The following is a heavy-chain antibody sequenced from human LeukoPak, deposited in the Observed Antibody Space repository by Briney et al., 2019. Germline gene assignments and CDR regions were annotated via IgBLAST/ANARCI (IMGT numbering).Heavy chain of an antibody. D-gene: IGHD4-23*01. Sequence: GGSLRLSCADSEFIFSSYGMSWVRQAPGKGLEWVSAISASGGGTYYADSVKGRFTISRDNSRNTLHLEMNSLRAEDTAIYYCAKEVTPGALLYGPFDYWGQGTLVTVSS. J-gene: IGHJ4*02. CDR3: AKEVTPGALLYGPFDY. V-gene: IGHV3-23*01. CDR1: EFIFSSYG. CDR2: ISASGGGT.